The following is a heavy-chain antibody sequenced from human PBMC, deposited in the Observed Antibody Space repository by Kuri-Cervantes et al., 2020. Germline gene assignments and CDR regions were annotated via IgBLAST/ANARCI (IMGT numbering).Heavy chain of an antibody. CDR1: GFTFSSYA. V-gene: IGHV3-23*01. CDR2: ISGGGGST. Sequence: GESLKISCAASGFTFSSYAMSWVRQAPGKGLEWVSAISGGGGSTYYADSVKGRFTISRDNSENTLYLQMNSLRAEDTAVYYCAQVAVTPIFDYWGQGTLVTVSS. J-gene: IGHJ4*02. CDR3: AQVAVTPIFDY. D-gene: IGHD2-21*02.